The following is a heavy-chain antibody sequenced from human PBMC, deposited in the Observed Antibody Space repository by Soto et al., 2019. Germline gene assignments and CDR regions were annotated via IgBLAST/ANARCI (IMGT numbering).Heavy chain of an antibody. CDR2: IYYSGNT. D-gene: IGHD5-12*01. V-gene: IGHV4-39*02. Sequence: QLQLQESGPGLVKPSETLSLTCTVSGGSISSSSYYWGWIRQPPGKGLEWIGSIYYSGNTYYNPSLKSRVTMSVDTSKNQFSLKLSSVTAADTAVYYCAREVERQRWLQNAGPAYFDYWGQGTLVTVSS. CDR1: GGSISSSSYY. CDR3: AREVERQRWLQNAGPAYFDY. J-gene: IGHJ4*02.